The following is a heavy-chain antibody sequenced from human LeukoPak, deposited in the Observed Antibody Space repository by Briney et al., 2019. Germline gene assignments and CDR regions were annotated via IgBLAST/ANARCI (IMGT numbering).Heavy chain of an antibody. V-gene: IGHV3-48*01. J-gene: IGHJ4*02. Sequence: GGSLRLSCAASGFTFSSYWMHWVRQAPGKGLEWVSYISSSSSTIYYADSVKGRFTISRDNAKNSLYLQMNSLRAEDTAVYYCARALHRPDYWGQGTLVTVSS. CDR3: ARALHRPDY. CDR1: GFTFSSYW. CDR2: ISSSSSTI.